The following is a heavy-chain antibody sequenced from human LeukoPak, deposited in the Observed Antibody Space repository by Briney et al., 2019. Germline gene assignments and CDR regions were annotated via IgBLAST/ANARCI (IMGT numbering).Heavy chain of an antibody. V-gene: IGHV4-30-2*01. CDR1: GGSISSGGYY. D-gene: IGHD3-22*01. Sequence: SQTLSLTCTVSGGSISSGGYYWSWIRQPPGKGLEWIGYIYHSGSTYYNPSLKSRVTISVDRSKNQFSLKLSSVAAADTAVYYCAREEGIVVVITPGGAFDIWGQGTMVTVSS. J-gene: IGHJ3*02. CDR2: IYHSGST. CDR3: AREEGIVVVITPGGAFDI.